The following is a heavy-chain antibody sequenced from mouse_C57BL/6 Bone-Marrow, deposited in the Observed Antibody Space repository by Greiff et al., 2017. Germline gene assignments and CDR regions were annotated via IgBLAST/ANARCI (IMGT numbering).Heavy chain of an antibody. D-gene: IGHD1-1*01. CDR3: ARSRGHYYGSRGYWYFDV. CDR2: IYPRDGST. CDR1: GYTFTSYD. J-gene: IGHJ1*03. V-gene: IGHV1-85*01. Sequence: VKLQESGPELVKPGASVKLSCKASGYTFTSYDINWVMQRPGQGLEWIGWIYPRDGSTKYNEKFKGKATLTVDTSSSTAYMELHSLTSEDSAVYFCARSRGHYYGSRGYWYFDVWGTGTTVTVSS.